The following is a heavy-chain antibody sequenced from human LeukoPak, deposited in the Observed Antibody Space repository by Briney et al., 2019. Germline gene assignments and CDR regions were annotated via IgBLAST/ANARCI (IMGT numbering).Heavy chain of an antibody. CDR2: ITWDGGST. D-gene: IGHD2-15*01. CDR3: AKDIGPRYCSGGSCYWDNDAFDI. J-gene: IGHJ3*02. V-gene: IGHV3-43D*03. Sequence: GGSLRLSCAASGFTFDDYTMHWVRQAPGKGLEWVSLITWDGGSTYYAYSVKGRFTISRDNSKNSLYLQMNSLRAEDTALYYCAKDIGPRYCSGGSCYWDNDAFDIWGQGTMVTVSS. CDR1: GFTFDDYT.